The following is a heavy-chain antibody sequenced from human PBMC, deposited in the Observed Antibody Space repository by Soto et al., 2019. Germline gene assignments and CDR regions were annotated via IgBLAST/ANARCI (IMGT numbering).Heavy chain of an antibody. CDR3: ARGARDSSTYALGVAGPIDY. CDR2: ISSSSSYT. J-gene: IGHJ4*02. D-gene: IGHD6-19*01. Sequence: QVQLVESGGGLVKPGGSLRLSCAASGFTFSDYYMSWIRQAPGKGLEWVSYISSSSSYTNYADSVKGRFTISRDNAKNSRELQMNSLRAEDTAVYYCARGARDSSTYALGVAGPIDYWGQGTLVTLSS. CDR1: GFTFSDYY. V-gene: IGHV3-11*05.